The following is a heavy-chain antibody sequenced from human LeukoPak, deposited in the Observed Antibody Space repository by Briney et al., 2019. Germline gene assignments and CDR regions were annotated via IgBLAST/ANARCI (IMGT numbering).Heavy chain of an antibody. CDR3: ARDYSLTAMDV. CDR2: ISWNSGSI. CDR1: GFTFDDYA. J-gene: IGHJ6*02. D-gene: IGHD2-15*01. Sequence: GGSLRLSCAASGFTFDDYAMHWVRQAPGKGLEWVSGISWNSGSIGYADSVKGRFTISRDNAKNSLYLQMNSLRAEDTAVYYCARDYSLTAMDVWGQGTTVTVSS. V-gene: IGHV3-9*01.